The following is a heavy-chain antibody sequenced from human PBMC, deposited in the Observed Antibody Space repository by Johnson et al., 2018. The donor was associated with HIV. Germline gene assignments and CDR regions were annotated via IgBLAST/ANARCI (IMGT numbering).Heavy chain of an antibody. V-gene: IGHV3-53*01. J-gene: IGHJ3*02. D-gene: IGHD3-22*01. CDR3: ARVDRGAFDI. CDR1: GFTVSRNY. CDR2: IYSGGSA. Sequence: VQLVESGGGLIQPGGSLRLYCAASGFTVSRNYMSWVRQAPGKGLEWVSLIYSGGSAYYSDSVKGRFTISRDNSKNTLYLQMNSLRAEDTAVYYCARVDRGAFDIWGRGTMVTVSS.